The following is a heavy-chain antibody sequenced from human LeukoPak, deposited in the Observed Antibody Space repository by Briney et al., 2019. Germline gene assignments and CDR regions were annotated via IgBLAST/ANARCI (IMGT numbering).Heavy chain of an antibody. J-gene: IGHJ5*02. V-gene: IGHV3-9*01. CDR2: ISWNSGSI. CDR1: GFTFDDYA. CDR3: AKGAQLVYTARWFDP. Sequence: SLRLSCAASGFTFDDYAMHWVRQAPGKGLEWVSGISWNSGSIGYADSVKGRFTISRDNAKNSLYLQMNSLGAEDTALYYCAKGAQLVYTARWFDPWGQGTLVTVSS. D-gene: IGHD2-2*02.